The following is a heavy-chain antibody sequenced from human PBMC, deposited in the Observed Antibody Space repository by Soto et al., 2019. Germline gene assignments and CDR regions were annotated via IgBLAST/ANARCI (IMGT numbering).Heavy chain of an antibody. D-gene: IGHD2-8*02. J-gene: IGHJ4*02. CDR1: GFSLSTSGVG. CDR2: IYWDDDK. V-gene: IGHV2-5*02. CDR3: AYTRRGVLVEYYFDY. Sequence: QITLKESGPTLVKPTQTLTLTCTFSGFSLSTSGVGVGWIRQPPGKALEWLALIYWDDDKRYSPSLKSRLTITKDTSKHQVVLTMTNMDPVDTATYYCAYTRRGVLVEYYFDYWGQGTLVTVSS.